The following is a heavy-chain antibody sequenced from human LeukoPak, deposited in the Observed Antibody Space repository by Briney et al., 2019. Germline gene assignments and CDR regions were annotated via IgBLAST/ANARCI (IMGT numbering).Heavy chain of an antibody. D-gene: IGHD3-22*01. CDR2: INWDETT. CDR3: LREYDSSSFNYAFQI. V-gene: IGHV3-43D*03. Sequence: GGSLRLSCAASGFSFEEYAMHWVRQAPGKGLEWLSLINWDETTYYADSVKGRFTISRDNRNNSLYLQMNSLRLEDTALYYCLREYDSSSFNYAFQIWGQGTMVTVSS. CDR1: GFSFEEYA. J-gene: IGHJ3*02.